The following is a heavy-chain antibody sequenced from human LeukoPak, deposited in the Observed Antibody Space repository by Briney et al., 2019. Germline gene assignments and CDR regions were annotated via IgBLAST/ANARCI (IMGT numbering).Heavy chain of an antibody. J-gene: IGHJ4*02. CDR2: IYSSGNT. V-gene: IGHV4-39*01. CDR3: ARHLSGTTMSHYFDF. Sequence: SEPLSLTCSVSGDSISSGRNYWGWIRQSPGKGLEWIASIYSSGNTHSNPSLKSRVSISVDTSKNQVSLKLYSVTASDAAIYYCARHLSGTTMSHYFDFWGQGTLVTVSS. CDR1: GDSISSGRNY. D-gene: IGHD1-1*01.